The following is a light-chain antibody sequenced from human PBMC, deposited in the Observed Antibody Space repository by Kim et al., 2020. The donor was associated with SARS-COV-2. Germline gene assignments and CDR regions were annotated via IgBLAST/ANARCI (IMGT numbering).Light chain of an antibody. CDR2: MAS. CDR3: QQYRTYPWT. V-gene: IGKV1-5*03. Sequence: ASLGDRVTITCRASRNIDTYLAWYQQKPGKAPKRLIYMASNLKSGVPSTFSGSGSGTEFTLTTSNLQPDDFATYYCQQYRTYPWTFGQGTKVEIK. CDR1: RNIDTY. J-gene: IGKJ1*01.